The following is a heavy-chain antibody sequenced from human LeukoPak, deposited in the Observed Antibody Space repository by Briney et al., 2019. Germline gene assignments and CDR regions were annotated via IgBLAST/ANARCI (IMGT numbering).Heavy chain of an antibody. CDR1: GGTFSSYA. Sequence: GSSVKVSCTASGGTFSSYAISWVRQAPGQGLEWMGGIIPIFGTANYAQKFQGRVTITADESTSTAYMELSSLRSEDTAVYYCARDRVVVVAQHSYGMDVWGQGTTVTVSS. CDR2: IIPIFGTA. V-gene: IGHV1-69*01. J-gene: IGHJ6*02. CDR3: ARDRVVVVAQHSYGMDV. D-gene: IGHD2-15*01.